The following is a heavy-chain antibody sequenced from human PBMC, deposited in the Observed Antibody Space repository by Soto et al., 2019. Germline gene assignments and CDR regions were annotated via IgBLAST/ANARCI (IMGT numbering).Heavy chain of an antibody. CDR1: GGSFSGHY. CDR3: ARSGFYGSGILYFYGVDV. V-gene: IGHV4-34*01. D-gene: IGHD3-10*01. CDR2: INHRGST. J-gene: IGHJ6*02. Sequence: SETLSLTCAVYGGSFSGHYWSWIRQYPGKGLEWIAEINHRGSTNYNPSLKSRVTMSVDTSKNQFSLRLGSVTAADTAVYYCARSGFYGSGILYFYGVDVWGQGTTVTVSS.